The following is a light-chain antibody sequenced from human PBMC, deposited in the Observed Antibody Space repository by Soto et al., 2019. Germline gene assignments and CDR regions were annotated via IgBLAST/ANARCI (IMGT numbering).Light chain of an antibody. V-gene: IGKV3-15*01. CDR1: ERLSTY. Sequence: EIVMTQSPATLSVSPWERVILSCRASERLSTYLAWYQQKPGQAPRLLIYGASTKATGIPARFSGSGSATDFTLTISSLQSEDFAVYYCQSYNDWPFTFGQGTKLEI. CDR2: GAS. J-gene: IGKJ2*01. CDR3: QSYNDWPFT.